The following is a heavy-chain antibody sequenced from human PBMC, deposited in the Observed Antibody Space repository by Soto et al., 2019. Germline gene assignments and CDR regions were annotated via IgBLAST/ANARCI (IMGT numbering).Heavy chain of an antibody. V-gene: IGHV3-23*01. J-gene: IGHJ4*02. CDR1: GFTFSSYA. CDR2: ISGSGGST. D-gene: IGHD2-15*01. Sequence: EVQLLESGGGLVQPGGSLRLSCAASGFTFSSYAMSWVRQAPGKGLEWVSAISGSGGSTYYADSVKGRFTISRDNSKNTLYLQMTSLGAEDTAVYYCAKDPDIVVVVAATYFDDWGQGTLVTVSS. CDR3: AKDPDIVVVVAATYFDD.